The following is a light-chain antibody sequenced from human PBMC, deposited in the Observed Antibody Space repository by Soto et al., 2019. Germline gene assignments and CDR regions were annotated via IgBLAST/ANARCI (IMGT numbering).Light chain of an antibody. V-gene: IGKV3-11*01. CDR2: DAS. CDR3: QQRSNWPPSFT. CDR1: QSVSSY. Sequence: EIVLTQSPATLSLSPGERATLSCRASQSVSSYLAWYQQKPGQAPRLLIYDASNRATGIPARFSGSGSGTEFTLTISSLEPEDFAVYYCQQRSNWPPSFTLGPGTKVDIK. J-gene: IGKJ3*01.